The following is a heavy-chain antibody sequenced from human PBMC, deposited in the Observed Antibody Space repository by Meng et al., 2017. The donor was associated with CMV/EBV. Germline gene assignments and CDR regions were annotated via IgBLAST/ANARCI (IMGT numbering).Heavy chain of an antibody. D-gene: IGHD1-26*01. CDR3: ERAAPSGSFDY. V-gene: IGHV2-26*01. J-gene: IGHJ4*02. CDR2: IFSNDEK. CDR1: GFLLSNARMG. Sequence: SGPTLVKPTQTLTLTCTFSGFLLSNARMGVSWIRQPPGKALEWLAHIFSNDEKSYSTSPKSRLNISKDTSKSKVVLTMTNMDPVDTATYYCERAAPSGSFDYWGQGTLVTVSS.